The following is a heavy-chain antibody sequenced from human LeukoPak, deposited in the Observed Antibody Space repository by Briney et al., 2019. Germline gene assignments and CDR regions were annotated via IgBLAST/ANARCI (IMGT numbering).Heavy chain of an antibody. J-gene: IGHJ4*02. CDR2: ITSSSSYI. V-gene: IGHV3-21*01. CDR3: ARGGYYDSSGLH. Sequence: GGSLRLSSAASGFTFSSYSMNWVRQAPGKGLEWVSSITSSSSYIYYADSVKGRFAISRDNAKNSLYLQVNSLRAEDTAVYYCARGGYYDSSGLHWGQGTLVTVSS. D-gene: IGHD3-22*01. CDR1: GFTFSSYS.